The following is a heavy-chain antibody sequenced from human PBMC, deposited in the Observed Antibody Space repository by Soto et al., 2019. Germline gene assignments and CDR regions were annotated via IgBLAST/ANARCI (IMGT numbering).Heavy chain of an antibody. Sequence: GASVKVFCKASGYTFTSYGISWVRQAPGQGLEWMGWISAYNGNTNYAQKLQGRVTMTTDTSTSTAYMELRSLRSDDTAVYYCARGRVVRGVIEDYYYYGMDVWGQGTTVTVSS. J-gene: IGHJ6*02. V-gene: IGHV1-18*01. CDR2: ISAYNGNT. CDR3: ARGRVVRGVIEDYYYYGMDV. CDR1: GYTFTSYG. D-gene: IGHD3-10*01.